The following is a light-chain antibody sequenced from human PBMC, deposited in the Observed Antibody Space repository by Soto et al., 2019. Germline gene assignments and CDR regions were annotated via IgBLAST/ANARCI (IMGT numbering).Light chain of an antibody. CDR3: QQYNNWPQT. CDR1: QSVSSN. J-gene: IGKJ1*01. CDR2: GAS. Sequence: EIVMTQSPATLSVSPGERATLSCRASQSVSSNLAWYQQKPGQAPRLLIYGASTRAPGIPARFSGSGSGTEFTLTISSLQSEDFAVYYCQQYNNWPQTFGQGTKVEIK. V-gene: IGKV3-15*01.